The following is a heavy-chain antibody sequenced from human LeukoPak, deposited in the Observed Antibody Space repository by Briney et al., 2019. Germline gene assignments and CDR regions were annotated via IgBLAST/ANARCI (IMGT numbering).Heavy chain of an antibody. CDR1: GFTFSSYA. Sequence: GGSLRLSCAASGFTFSSYAMSWVRQAPGKGLEWVSYIGSSSSRIYYADSVKGRFTISRDNSKNTLYLQMNSLRAEDTAVYYCAKEVAAAGSRFDYWGQGTLVTVSS. J-gene: IGHJ4*02. CDR2: IGSSSSRI. CDR3: AKEVAAAGSRFDY. V-gene: IGHV3-23*01. D-gene: IGHD6-13*01.